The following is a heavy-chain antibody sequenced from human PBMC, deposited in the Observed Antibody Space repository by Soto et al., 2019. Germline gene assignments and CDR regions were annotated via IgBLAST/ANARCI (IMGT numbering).Heavy chain of an antibody. CDR1: GGTFSSYG. CDR3: ARGLVPNYYDSSGSPFFDY. V-gene: IGHV1-69*13. CDR2: IIPIFGTA. Sequence: SVKVSCKASGGTFSSYGISWVRQAPGQGLEWMGGIIPIFGTANYAQKFQGRVTITADESTSTAYMELSSLRSEDTAVYYCARGLVPNYYDSSGSPFFDYWGQGTLVTVSS. D-gene: IGHD3-22*01. J-gene: IGHJ4*02.